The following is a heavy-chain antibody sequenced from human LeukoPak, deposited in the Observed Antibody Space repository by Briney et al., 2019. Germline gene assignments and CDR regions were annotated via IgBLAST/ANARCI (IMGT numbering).Heavy chain of an antibody. V-gene: IGHV3-23*01. D-gene: IGHD6-6*01. CDR2: ISGSCGST. Sequence: GGSLRLSCAASGFTFSSYAMSLVRQAPGKGLDWFSAISGSCGSTYYADSVKGRFTISRDNSKNTLYLQMNSLRAEDTAVYYCAKDLHSSSYYYYYMDVWGKGTTVTVSS. J-gene: IGHJ6*03. CDR1: GFTFSSYA. CDR3: AKDLHSSSYYYYYMDV.